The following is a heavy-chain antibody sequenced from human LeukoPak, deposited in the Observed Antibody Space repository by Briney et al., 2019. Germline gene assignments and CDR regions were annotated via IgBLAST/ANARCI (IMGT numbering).Heavy chain of an antibody. J-gene: IGHJ4*02. CDR1: GGSLSGYY. CDR3: ARDSRSHRRDLEFDY. V-gene: IGHV4-34*01. D-gene: IGHD2-15*01. Sequence: SGTLSLTCNTYGGSLSGYYWSWIRQPPGKGLEWIGEINHSGSTNYNPSLKSRVTISVDTSKNQFSLKLSSVTAADTAVYYCARDSRSHRRDLEFDYWGQGTLVTVSS. CDR2: INHSGST.